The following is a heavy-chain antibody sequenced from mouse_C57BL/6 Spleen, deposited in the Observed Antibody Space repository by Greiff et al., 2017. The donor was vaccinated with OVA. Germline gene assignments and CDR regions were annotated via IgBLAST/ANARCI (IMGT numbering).Heavy chain of an antibody. CDR1: GYTFTSYW. CDR3: AREETYGYSFFDY. V-gene: IGHV1-52*01. Sequence: QVQLQQPGAELVRPGSSVKLSCKASGYTFTSYWMHWVKQRPIQGLEWIGNIDPSDSETHYNQKFKDKATLTVDKSSSTAYMQLSSLTADDSAVYYCAREETYGYSFFDYWGQGTTLTVSS. D-gene: IGHD2-2*01. CDR2: IDPSDSET. J-gene: IGHJ2*01.